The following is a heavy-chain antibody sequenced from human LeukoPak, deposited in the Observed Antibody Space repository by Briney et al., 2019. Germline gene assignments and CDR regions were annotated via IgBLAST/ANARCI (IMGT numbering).Heavy chain of an antibody. Sequence: VASVKVSCKASGFTFTSSAMQWVRQARGQRLEWIGWIVVGSGNTNYAQMFQERVTITRDMSTSTAYMELSSLRSEDTAVYYCARLNYYDSSGYYSPADYWGQGTLVTVSS. CDR1: GFTFTSSA. CDR2: IVVGSGNT. J-gene: IGHJ4*02. D-gene: IGHD3-22*01. V-gene: IGHV1-58*02. CDR3: ARLNYYDSSGYYSPADY.